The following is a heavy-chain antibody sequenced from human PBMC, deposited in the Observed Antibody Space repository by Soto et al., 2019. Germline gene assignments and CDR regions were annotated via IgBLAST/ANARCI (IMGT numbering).Heavy chain of an antibody. Sequence: QVQLVESGGGVVQPGRSLRLSCAASGFTFSHYGMEWVRQAPGKGLEWVAVISYDGSIEYYADSVKGRFTISRDNSKGMLSLQMNSLRPEDTAMYYCARDDSEYSNYWSSFDYWGQGTLVTVSS. D-gene: IGHD4-4*01. J-gene: IGHJ4*02. CDR3: ARDDSEYSNYWSSFDY. CDR1: GFTFSHYG. V-gene: IGHV3-30*03. CDR2: ISYDGSIE.